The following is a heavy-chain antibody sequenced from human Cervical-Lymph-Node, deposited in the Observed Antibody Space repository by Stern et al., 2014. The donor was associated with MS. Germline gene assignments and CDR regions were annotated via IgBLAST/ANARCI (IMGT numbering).Heavy chain of an antibody. CDR1: GGTFSTYA. Sequence: VQLEESGAEVKKPGSSVKVSCKASGGTFSTYAINWVRQAPGQGLECMGGIIPIFGTPNYAQKFQGRLTISSDDSTSTAYMELNNLRSEDTAVYYCASPSSVTVGAMDVWGHGITVTVSS. J-gene: IGHJ6*02. CDR2: IIPIFGTP. V-gene: IGHV1-69*01. D-gene: IGHD2-21*02. CDR3: ASPSSVTVGAMDV.